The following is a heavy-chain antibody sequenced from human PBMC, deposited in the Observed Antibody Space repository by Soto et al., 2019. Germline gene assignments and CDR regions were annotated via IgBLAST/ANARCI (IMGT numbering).Heavy chain of an antibody. D-gene: IGHD2-15*01. Sequence: QVQLVESGGGVVQPGRSLRLSCAGSGFTFSNYGLHWVRQAPGKGLEWVAVISYDGSNKYYADSVKGRFTISRDNSNNMLYLQMGSLRAEDTAVYYCAKDGAPRYCSRSSCHPAGAYWGQGTLVTVSS. CDR1: GFTFSNYG. CDR2: ISYDGSNK. V-gene: IGHV3-30*18. J-gene: IGHJ4*02. CDR3: AKDGAPRYCSRSSCHPAGAY.